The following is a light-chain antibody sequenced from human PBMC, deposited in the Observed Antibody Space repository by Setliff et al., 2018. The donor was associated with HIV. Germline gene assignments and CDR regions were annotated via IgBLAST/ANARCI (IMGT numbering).Light chain of an antibody. J-gene: IGLJ1*01. CDR3: CSYAGTITFYV. Sequence: QSALTQPASVSGAPGQSITISCTGASNDVGSYNYVSWYQQHPGKAPKLMISEVSKRPSGVSNRFSGSRSGNTASLTISGLQAEDEADYYCCSYAGTITFYVFGTGTKVTVL. CDR2: EVS. V-gene: IGLV2-23*02. CDR1: SNDVGSYNY.